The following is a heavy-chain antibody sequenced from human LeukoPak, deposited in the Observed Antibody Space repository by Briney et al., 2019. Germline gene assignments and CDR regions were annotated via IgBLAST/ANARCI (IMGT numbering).Heavy chain of an antibody. J-gene: IGHJ4*02. CDR2: INPNSGGT. D-gene: IGHD1-1*01. CDR3: ARDDNFQFDS. CDR1: GYTFTGYY. V-gene: IGHV1-2*02. Sequence: GASVKVSCKASGYTFTGYYMHWVRQAPGQGLEWMGWINPNSGGTNYAPKFQGGVTMTRDTSISTAYMVLSSLTFDDTAVYYCARDDNFQFDSWGQGTLVTVSS.